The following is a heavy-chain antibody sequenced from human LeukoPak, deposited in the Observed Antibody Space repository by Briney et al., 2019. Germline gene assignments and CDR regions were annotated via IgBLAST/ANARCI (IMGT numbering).Heavy chain of an antibody. CDR2: ISGSGGST. V-gene: IGHV3-23*01. J-gene: IGHJ4*02. CDR3: AKEPYCSGGSCYSGPFDY. CDR1: GFTFSSYA. D-gene: IGHD2-15*01. Sequence: GSLRLSCAASGFTFSSYAMSWVRQAPGKGLEWVSAISGSGGSTYYADSVKGRFTISRDNSKNTLYLQMNSLRAEDTAVYYCAKEPYCSGGSCYSGPFDYWGQGTLVTVSS.